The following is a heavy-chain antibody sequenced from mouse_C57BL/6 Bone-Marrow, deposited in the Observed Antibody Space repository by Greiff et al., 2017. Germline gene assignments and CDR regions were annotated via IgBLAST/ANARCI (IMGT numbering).Heavy chain of an antibody. CDR2: IYPRSGNT. D-gene: IGHD2-4*01. CDR3: ARWGMDYVAY. CDR1: GYTFTSYG. Sequence: QVQLQQSGAELARPGASVKLSCKASGYTFTSYGISWVKQRTGQGLEWIGEIYPRSGNTYYNEKFKGKATLTADKSSSTAYMELRSLTSEDAAVYFCARWGMDYVAYWGKGTLVTVSA. V-gene: IGHV1-81*01. J-gene: IGHJ3*01.